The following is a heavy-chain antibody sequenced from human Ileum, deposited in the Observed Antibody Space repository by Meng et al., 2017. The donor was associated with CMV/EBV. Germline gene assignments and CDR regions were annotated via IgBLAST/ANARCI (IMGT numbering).Heavy chain of an antibody. D-gene: IGHD3-3*01. J-gene: IGHJ4*02. V-gene: IGHV4-4*07. Sequence: QVPLEGSGPGLVKPSETLSLPCSGSGGSMSGYYWGWIRQPAGKGLEWIGRIYVSVSTDYNPSLKSRATMSVDTSKKQFSLRLTSVTAADTAVYFCAREVDVDGAVPQKGGYYYDYWGQGILVTVSS. CDR3: AREVDVDGAVPQKGGYYYDY. CDR2: IYVSVST. CDR1: GGSMSGYY.